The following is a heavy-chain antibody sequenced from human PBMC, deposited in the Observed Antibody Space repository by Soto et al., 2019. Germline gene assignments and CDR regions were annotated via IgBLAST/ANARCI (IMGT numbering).Heavy chain of an antibody. J-gene: IGHJ5*02. CDR3: ARDPPKGYCSSTSCPIDP. V-gene: IGHV1-18*01. CDR2: ISAYNGNT. D-gene: IGHD2-2*01. CDR1: GYTFTSYG. Sequence: ASVKVSCKASGYTFTSYGISWVRQAPGQGLEWMGWISAYNGNTNYAQKLQGRVTMTTDTSTSTAYMELRSLRSDDTAVYYCARDPPKGYCSSTSCPIDPWGQGTLVTVSS.